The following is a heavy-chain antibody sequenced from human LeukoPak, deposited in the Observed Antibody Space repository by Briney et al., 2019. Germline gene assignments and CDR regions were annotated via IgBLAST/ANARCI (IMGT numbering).Heavy chain of an antibody. D-gene: IGHD6-6*01. V-gene: IGHV3-33*01. CDR3: ARGSTYSSSSDY. Sequence: GGSLRLSCAASGFTFSSYGMHWVRQAPGKGLEWVAVIWYDGSNKYYADSVKGRFTISRDNSKNTLYLQMNSLRAEDTAVYYCARGSTYSSSSDYWGQGTLVTVSS. CDR1: GFTFSSYG. J-gene: IGHJ4*02. CDR2: IWYDGSNK.